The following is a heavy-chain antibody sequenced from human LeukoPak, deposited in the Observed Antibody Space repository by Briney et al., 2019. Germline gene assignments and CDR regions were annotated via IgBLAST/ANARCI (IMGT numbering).Heavy chain of an antibody. D-gene: IGHD5-18*01. J-gene: IGHJ5*02. CDR1: GGSISSSSYY. CDR2: IYHSGST. CDR3: ARGGSRFHP. V-gene: IGHV4-39*07. Sequence: SETLSLTCTVSGGSISSSSYYWGWIRQPPGKGLEWIGSIYHSGSTYYNPSLKSRVTISVDTSKNQFSLKLSSVTAADTAVYYCARGGSRFHPWGQGTLVTVSS.